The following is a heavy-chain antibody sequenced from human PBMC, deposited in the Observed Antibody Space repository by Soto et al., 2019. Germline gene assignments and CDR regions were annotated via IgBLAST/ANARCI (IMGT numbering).Heavy chain of an antibody. Sequence: ASVNVSCNASGYTFTGYYMHWVRQAPGQGVEWMGWINPNSSGTNYAKKLQGRVTMTRNRSISPAYMQLSRLSSHDTAVYSCARHRVTIFGVTNWLDHCGRRTMITVS. CDR1: GYTFTGYY. V-gene: IGHV1-2*02. J-gene: IGHJ5*02. D-gene: IGHD3-3*01. CDR3: ARHRVTIFGVTNWLDH. CDR2: INPNSSGT.